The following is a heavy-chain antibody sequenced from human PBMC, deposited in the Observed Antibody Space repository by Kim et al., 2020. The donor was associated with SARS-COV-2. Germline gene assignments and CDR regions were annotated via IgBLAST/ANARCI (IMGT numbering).Heavy chain of an antibody. CDR2: ISDSGGST. CDR1: GFTFSSYA. V-gene: IGHV3-23*01. D-gene: IGHD3-10*01. CDR3: AKGLWFGGYYYYGMDV. Sequence: GGSLRLSCAASGFTFSSYAMSWVRKAPGKGLEWVAAISDSGGSTYYADSVKGRFTISRDNSKNPLYLQMNSLRAEDTAVYYCAKGLWFGGYYYYGMDVWGQGTTLPVSS. J-gene: IGHJ6*02.